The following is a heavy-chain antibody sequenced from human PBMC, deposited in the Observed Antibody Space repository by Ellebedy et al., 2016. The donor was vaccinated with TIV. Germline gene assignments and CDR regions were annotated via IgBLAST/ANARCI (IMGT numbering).Heavy chain of an antibody. CDR1: RFTFSSYG. CDR2: IRYDGTNK. CDR3: ARASHYYYYMDV. J-gene: IGHJ6*03. Sequence: GGSLRLXCAASRFTFSSYGMHWVRQAPGKGLEWVTVIRYDGTNKYYADSVKGRFTIPRDNSKNTLYLQMNSLRAEDTAVYYCARASHYYYYMDVWGKGTTVTVSS. V-gene: IGHV3-33*01.